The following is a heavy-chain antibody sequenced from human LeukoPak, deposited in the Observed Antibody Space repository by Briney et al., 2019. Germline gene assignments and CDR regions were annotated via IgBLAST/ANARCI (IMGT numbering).Heavy chain of an antibody. CDR1: GFTFSSYW. CDR3: ATEGFYY. J-gene: IGHJ4*02. CDR2: ISGDGRST. V-gene: IGHV3-74*01. Sequence: GGSLRLSCAASGFTFSSYWIHWVRQAPGKGLVWVSRISGDGRSTNYADSVKGRFTISRDNAKNTVYLQMNSLRAEDSAVYYCATEGFYYWGQGTLVTVSS.